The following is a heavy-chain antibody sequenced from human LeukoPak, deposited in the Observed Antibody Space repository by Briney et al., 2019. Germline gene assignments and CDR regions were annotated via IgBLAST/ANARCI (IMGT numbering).Heavy chain of an antibody. V-gene: IGHV4-59*08. CDR1: GGSISSYY. D-gene: IGHD2-15*01. Sequence: PSETLSLTCTVSGGSISSYYWSWIRQPPGKGLEWIGYIYYSGSTNYNPSLKSRVTISVDTSKNQFSLKLSSVTAADTAVYYCARHGYCSGGSCYAFDYWGQGTLVTVSP. J-gene: IGHJ4*02. CDR3: ARHGYCSGGSCYAFDY. CDR2: IYYSGST.